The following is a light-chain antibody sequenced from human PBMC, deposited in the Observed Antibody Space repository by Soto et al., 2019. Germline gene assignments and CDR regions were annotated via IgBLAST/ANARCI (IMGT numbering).Light chain of an antibody. CDR2: DTS. J-gene: IGKJ2*01. CDR3: QQFGNSLYT. CDR1: QSVSSSH. V-gene: IGKV3-20*01. Sequence: EIVLTQSPATLSLSPGERATLSCKASQSVSSSHLAWYQQKVGQPPRLLLHDTSTRATGVPDRFSGSGSGTDFTLTIIRLDPEDFAVYYCQQFGNSLYTFGQGTKLDIK.